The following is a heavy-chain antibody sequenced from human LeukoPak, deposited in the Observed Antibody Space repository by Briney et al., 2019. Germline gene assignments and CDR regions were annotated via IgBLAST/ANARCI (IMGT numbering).Heavy chain of an antibody. J-gene: IGHJ4*02. CDR3: ARIPLGQQVDY. CDR1: GYSFTSCW. D-gene: IGHD6-13*01. CDR2: IYPGDSDT. Sequence: GEALKISCKGSGYSFTSCWIGWVRQMPGKGREWMGIIYPGDSDTRYSPSFQGQVTISADKSISTAYLQWSSLKASDTAMYYCARIPLGQQVDYWGQGTLVTVSS. V-gene: IGHV5-51*01.